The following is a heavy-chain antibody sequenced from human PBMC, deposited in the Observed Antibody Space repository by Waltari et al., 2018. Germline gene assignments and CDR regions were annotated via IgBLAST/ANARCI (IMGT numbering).Heavy chain of an antibody. Sequence: EVQLVESGGGLIQPGGSLRLSCAASGFTVSSNYMRWVRQAPGKGLEWVSVIYSGGSTYYTDSVKGRFTISRDNSKNTLYLQMNSLRAEDTAVYYCARGTSVVGHCLADWGQGTLVTVSS. D-gene: IGHD3-22*01. CDR2: IYSGGST. J-gene: IGHJ4*02. CDR1: GFTVSSNY. CDR3: ARGTSVVGHCLAD. V-gene: IGHV3-53*01.